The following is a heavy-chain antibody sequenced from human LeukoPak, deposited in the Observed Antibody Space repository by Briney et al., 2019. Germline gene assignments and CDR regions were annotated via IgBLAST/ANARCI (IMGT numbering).Heavy chain of an antibody. D-gene: IGHD2-15*01. V-gene: IGHV3-74*01. J-gene: IGHJ4*02. Sequence: GGSLRLSCAASGLAFSAHKMHWVRQAPRKGLVWVSRISTDGYTTDYADFVQGRFTASRDNTKNTWSLEMNSLRAEDTAVYYCVVGGSPGYWGQGTLVTVSS. CDR3: VVGGSPGY. CDR2: ISTDGYTT. CDR1: GLAFSAHK.